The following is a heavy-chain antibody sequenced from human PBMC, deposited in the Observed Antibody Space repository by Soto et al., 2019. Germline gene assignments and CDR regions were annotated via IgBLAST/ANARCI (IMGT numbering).Heavy chain of an antibody. CDR1: GYTFTNND. CDR2: MNPGSGDT. CDR3: ARRASFGSLYWFDP. D-gene: IGHD5-18*01. Sequence: GVSVKAFCKASGYTFTNNDVSWVRQANGQGLEWMGWMNPGSGDTGYAQKFQGRVTMTRDISIATAYMELNSLTSEDTAIYYCARRASFGSLYWFDPWGQGTLVTGSS. V-gene: IGHV1-8*02. J-gene: IGHJ5*02.